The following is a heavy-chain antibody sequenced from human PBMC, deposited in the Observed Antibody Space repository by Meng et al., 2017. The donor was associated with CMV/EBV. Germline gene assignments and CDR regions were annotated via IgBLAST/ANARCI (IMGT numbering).Heavy chain of an antibody. CDR2: IYWDDDK. J-gene: IGHJ4*02. V-gene: IGHV2-5*02. D-gene: IGHD6-13*01. CDR1: GFSLSTSGVG. Sequence: ITLKESGLTRVKPTQTLTLTGTFSGFSLSTSGVGVGWIRQPPGKALEWLALIYWDDDKRYSPSLKSRLTITKDTSKNQVVLTMTNMDPVDTATYYCARIAAAGRFDYWGQGTLVTVSS. CDR3: ARIAAAGRFDY.